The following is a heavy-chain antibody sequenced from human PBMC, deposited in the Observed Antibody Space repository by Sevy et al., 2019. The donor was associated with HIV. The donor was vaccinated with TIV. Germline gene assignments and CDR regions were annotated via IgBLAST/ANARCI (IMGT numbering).Heavy chain of an antibody. CDR1: GFTVSSNY. D-gene: IGHD3-22*01. J-gene: IGHJ3*02. CDR3: ARGATFYSDSSGRVMSVLGAFDI. CDR2: IFSGGGT. Sequence: GGYLRLSCAASGFTVSSNYMSWVRQAPGKGLEWVSIIFSGGGTYYAYSVQGRFTISRDNSKNMVYLQMNSLRAEDTAVFYCARGATFYSDSSGRVMSVLGAFDIWGRGTMVTVSS. V-gene: IGHV3-53*01.